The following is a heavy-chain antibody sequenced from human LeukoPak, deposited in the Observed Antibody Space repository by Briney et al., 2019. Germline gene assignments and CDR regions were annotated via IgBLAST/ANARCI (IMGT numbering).Heavy chain of an antibody. J-gene: IGHJ4*02. CDR2: ISYDGSNK. Sequence: PGRSLRLSCAASGFTFSSYAMHWVRQAPGKGLEWVAVISYDGSNKYYADSVKGRFTISRDNSKNTLYLQMNSLRAEDTAVYYCARGILRYFDWLPLGYWGQGTLVTVSS. D-gene: IGHD3-9*01. CDR1: GFTFSSYA. V-gene: IGHV3-30-3*01. CDR3: ARGILRYFDWLPLGY.